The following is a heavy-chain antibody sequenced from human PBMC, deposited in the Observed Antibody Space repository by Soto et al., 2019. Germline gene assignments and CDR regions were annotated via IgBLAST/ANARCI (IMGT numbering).Heavy chain of an antibody. Sequence: PGGSLRLSCAASGFSFSTYPMVLVRHAPWKRLEELSAISGSGDKTYYKESVKGRFNISRDNSKNTVDLQMNRLRPEDTYVYYCVKILSTVTTYYYGMEAWGEGTKVNVS. CDR1: GFSFSTYP. CDR2: ISGSGDKT. CDR3: VKILSTVTTYYYGMEA. D-gene: IGHD4-17*01. J-gene: IGHJ6*02. V-gene: IGHV3-23*01.